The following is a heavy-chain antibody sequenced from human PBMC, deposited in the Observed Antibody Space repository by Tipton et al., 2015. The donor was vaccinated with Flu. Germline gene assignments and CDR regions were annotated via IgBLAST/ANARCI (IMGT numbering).Heavy chain of an antibody. CDR3: ARDQTYYYGSSEACDI. CDR1: GDSIGSDYY. V-gene: IGHV4-38-2*02. D-gene: IGHD3-10*01. J-gene: IGHJ3*02. CDR2: IYHRGNT. Sequence: TLSLTCSLSGDSIGSDYYWAWIRQAPGKGLEWIGNIYHRGNTYHNPSLKSRVTISVDTSKNQFSLKLTSVTAADTAVYYCARDQTYYYGSSEACDIWGQGTMVTVSS.